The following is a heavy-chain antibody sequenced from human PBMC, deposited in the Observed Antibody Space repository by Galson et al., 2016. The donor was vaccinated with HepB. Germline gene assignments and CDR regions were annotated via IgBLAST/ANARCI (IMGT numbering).Heavy chain of an antibody. J-gene: IGHJ4*02. Sequence: SLRLSCAASGFIFSTYDMHWVRQVAGKGLEWVSCIDIAGDTYYPDSVKGRFTISRENAKSTVYLQINSLRAEDTAVYYCVRGVAGCDYWGQGTLVTVAS. V-gene: IGHV3-13*01. CDR3: VRGVAGCDY. D-gene: IGHD6-19*01. CDR1: GFIFSTYD. CDR2: IDIAGDT.